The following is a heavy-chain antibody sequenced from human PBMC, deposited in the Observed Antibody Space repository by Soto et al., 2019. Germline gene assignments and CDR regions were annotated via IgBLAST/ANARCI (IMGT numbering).Heavy chain of an antibody. CDR1: GFTFSTDG. D-gene: IGHD3-10*02. Sequence: GGALRLSXAASGFTFSTDGMHWVRQAPGKGLEWVGGIWYDGSNKYYADSAKGRFTITRDNPNNTVYLQINSLRAEDTAVYYCARGKNVCNCLDPWGQGTRVTVSS. CDR2: IWYDGSNK. CDR3: ARGKNVCNCLDP. J-gene: IGHJ5*02. V-gene: IGHV3-33*01.